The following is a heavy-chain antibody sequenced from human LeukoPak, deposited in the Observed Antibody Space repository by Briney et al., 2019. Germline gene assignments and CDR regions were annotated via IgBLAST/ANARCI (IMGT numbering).Heavy chain of an antibody. Sequence: GGSLRLSCAASGFIFGDYSMNWVRQAPGKGLEWVSSISSGGSVTYYADSLRGRSTISRDNAKDSVLLQMNSLRVEDTAVYFCSREPDMDVWGKGTTVSVSS. J-gene: IGHJ6*03. CDR1: GFIFGDYS. CDR3: SREPDMDV. CDR2: ISSGGSVT. V-gene: IGHV3-21*01.